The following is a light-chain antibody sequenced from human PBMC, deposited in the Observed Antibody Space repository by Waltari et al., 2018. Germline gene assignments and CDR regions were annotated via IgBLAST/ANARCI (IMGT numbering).Light chain of an antibody. Sequence: DIQMTQSPYSLSASVGDRVTITCRASQSISSYLNWYQQKPGKAPKLLIYAASSLQSGVPSRFSGSGSGTDFTLTISSLQPEDFATYYCQQSYSTPPITFGQGTRLEIQ. CDR2: AAS. J-gene: IGKJ5*01. CDR1: QSISSY. V-gene: IGKV1-39*01. CDR3: QQSYSTPPIT.